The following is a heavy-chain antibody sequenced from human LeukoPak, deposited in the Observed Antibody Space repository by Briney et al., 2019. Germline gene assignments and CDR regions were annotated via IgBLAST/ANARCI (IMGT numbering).Heavy chain of an antibody. J-gene: IGHJ4*02. CDR1: GASISSYY. CDR2: VSYSGSP. CDR3: ARVGRIVAGGSYDW. V-gene: IGHV4-59*08. D-gene: IGHD6-13*01. Sequence: SETLSLTCTVSGASISSYYWSWIRQPPGKGLEWIGYVSYSGSPNYNPSLKSQVTISADTSNNQFSLNLSSVTAADTAVYYCARVGRIVAGGSYDWWGQGTLVTVSS.